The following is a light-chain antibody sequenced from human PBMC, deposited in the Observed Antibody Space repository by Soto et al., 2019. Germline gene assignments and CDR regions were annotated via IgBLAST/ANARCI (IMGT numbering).Light chain of an antibody. V-gene: IGLV2-14*02. CDR1: SSDVGSYNL. Sequence: QSVLTQPASVSGSPGQSITISCTGTSSDVGSYNLVSWYQHHPGKAPKFMIYEGTKRPSGVSSRFSGSKSGNTASLTISGLQAEGEADYYCQSYDSSLSGYVFGTGTKVTAL. CDR3: QSYDSSLSGYV. J-gene: IGLJ1*01. CDR2: EGT.